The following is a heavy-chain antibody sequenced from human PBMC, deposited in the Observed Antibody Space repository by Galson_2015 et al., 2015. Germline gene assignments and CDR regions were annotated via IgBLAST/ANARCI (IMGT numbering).Heavy chain of an antibody. CDR1: GFTVSSYY. V-gene: IGHV3-66*02. Sequence: SLRLSCAASGFTVSSYYMSWVRQAPGKGLEWVSVVYGGGSTYYADSVKGRFTISRDKSTNTVYVQMNSLRAEDTAVYYCARALGATRDYDYYAMDVWGQGTTVTVSS. CDR3: ARALGATRDYDYYAMDV. J-gene: IGHJ6*02. D-gene: IGHD1-26*01. CDR2: VYGGGST.